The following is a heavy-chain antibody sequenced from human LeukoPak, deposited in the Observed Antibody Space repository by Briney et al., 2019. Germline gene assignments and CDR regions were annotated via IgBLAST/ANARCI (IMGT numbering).Heavy chain of an antibody. D-gene: IGHD3-10*01. V-gene: IGHV6-1*01. CDR3: ARDRHYYGSGSSHWFDP. CDR2: TYYRSKWYN. Sequence: SQTLSLTCAISGDSVSSNSAAGNWIRQSPSRGLEWLGRTYYRSKWYNDYAVSVKSRITINPDTSKNQFSLQLNSVSPEDTAVYYCARDRHYYGSGSSHWFDPWGQGTLVTVSS. CDR1: GDSVSSNSAA. J-gene: IGHJ5*02.